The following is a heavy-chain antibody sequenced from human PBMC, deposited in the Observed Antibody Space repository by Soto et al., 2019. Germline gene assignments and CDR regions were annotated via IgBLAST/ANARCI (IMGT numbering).Heavy chain of an antibody. V-gene: IGHV3-33*01. CDR3: ARGGYHDFWSGSLRLAPDYYYYYGMDV. CDR1: GFTFSSYG. Sequence: GGSLRLSCAASGFTFSSYGMHWVRQAPGKGLEWVAVIWYDGSNKYYADSVKGRFTISRDNSKNTLYLQMNSLRAEDTAVYYCARGGYHDFWSGSLRLAPDYYYYYGMDVWGQGTTVTVSS. D-gene: IGHD3-3*01. CDR2: IWYDGSNK. J-gene: IGHJ6*02.